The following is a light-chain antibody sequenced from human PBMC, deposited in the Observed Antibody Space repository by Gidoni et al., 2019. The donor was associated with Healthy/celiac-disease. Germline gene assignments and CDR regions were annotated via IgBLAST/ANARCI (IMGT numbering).Light chain of an antibody. Sequence: EIVLTQSPATLSLSPGERATLSRGASESVSSSYLAWYQPKPGLAPRLLIYDASSRATGIPDRVSGSGSGTDFTLTISRLEPEDFAVYYCQQYGSSPRTFGQGTKVEIK. CDR1: ESVSSSY. V-gene: IGKV3D-20*01. CDR3: QQYGSSPRT. J-gene: IGKJ1*01. CDR2: DAS.